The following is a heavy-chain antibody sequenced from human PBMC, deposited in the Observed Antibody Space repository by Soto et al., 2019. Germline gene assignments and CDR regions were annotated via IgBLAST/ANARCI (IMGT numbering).Heavy chain of an antibody. CDR2: ISYDGSQR. CDR3: AKDLVGGVRYYYGMDV. CDR1: GFTFSSYG. D-gene: IGHD1-26*01. J-gene: IGHJ6*02. V-gene: IGHV3-30*18. Sequence: GGSLRLSCAASGFTFSSYGMHWVRQAPGKGLEWVALISYDGSQRYYADSVKGRFTISRDNSKNTLYLQMNSLRAEDTAVYYCAKDLVGGVRYYYGMDVWGQGTTVTVSS.